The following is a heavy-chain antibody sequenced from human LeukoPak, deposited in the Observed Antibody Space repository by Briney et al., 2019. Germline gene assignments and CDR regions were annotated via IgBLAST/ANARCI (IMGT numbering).Heavy chain of an antibody. Sequence: GGSLRLSCAASGFTFSSYSMNWVRQAPRKGLEWVSSISSSSSYIYYADSVKGRFTISRDNAKNSLYLQMNSLRAEDTAVYYCARDWVDDAFDIWGQGTMVTVSS. CDR3: ARDWVDDAFDI. CDR1: GFTFSSYS. D-gene: IGHD3-16*01. CDR2: ISSSSSYI. J-gene: IGHJ3*02. V-gene: IGHV3-21*01.